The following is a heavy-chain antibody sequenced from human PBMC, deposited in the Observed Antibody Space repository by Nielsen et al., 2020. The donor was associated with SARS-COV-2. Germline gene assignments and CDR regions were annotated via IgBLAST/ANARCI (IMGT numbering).Heavy chain of an antibody. CDR3: ARHPYCGGDCWESDYRGWYFDL. CDR1: GYSFTSYW. D-gene: IGHD2-21*02. V-gene: IGHV5-10-1*01. Sequence: GGSLRLSCKGSGYSFTSYWIDWVRQMPGKGLEWMGRIDPSDSYTNYSPSFQGHVTISADKSISTAYLQWSSLKASDTAMYYCARHPYCGGDCWESDYRGWYFDLWGRGTLVTVSS. CDR2: IDPSDSYT. J-gene: IGHJ2*01.